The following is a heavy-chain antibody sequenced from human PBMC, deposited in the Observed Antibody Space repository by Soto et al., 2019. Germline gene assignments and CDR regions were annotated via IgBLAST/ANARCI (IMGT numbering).Heavy chain of an antibody. CDR3: AKDLSSSWTDKHFDC. CDR1: GFTFSSYA. V-gene: IGHV3-23*01. J-gene: IGHJ4*02. Sequence: EVQLLESGGGLVQPGGSLRLSCAVSGFTFSSYAMSWVRQAPGKRLEWVSSISASGGSTYYADSVKGRFTISRDNSKNTLYLHMNSLRAEDTAVFYCAKDLSSSWTDKHFDCWGQGTLVTVSS. CDR2: ISASGGST. D-gene: IGHD6-13*01.